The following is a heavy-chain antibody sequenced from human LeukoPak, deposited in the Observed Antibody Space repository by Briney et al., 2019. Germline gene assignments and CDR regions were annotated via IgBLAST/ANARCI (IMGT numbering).Heavy chain of an antibody. CDR1: GFTFSNYG. CDR3: AKDQGYSFTRGAFDI. D-gene: IGHD6-13*01. J-gene: IGHJ3*02. Sequence: GRSLRLSCAASGFTFSNYGINWVRQAPGKGLEWVAFIRYDGSNKYYADSVKGRFTISRDNSKNTLYLQMNSLRAEDTAVYYCAKDQGYSFTRGAFDIWGQGTMVTVPS. V-gene: IGHV3-30*02. CDR2: IRYDGSNK.